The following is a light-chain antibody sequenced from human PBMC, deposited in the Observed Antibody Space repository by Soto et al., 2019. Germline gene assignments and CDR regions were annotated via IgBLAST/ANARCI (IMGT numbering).Light chain of an antibody. CDR3: QQYNNWLPLT. J-gene: IGKJ4*01. V-gene: IGKV3-15*01. CDR1: QSVSSN. Sequence: EIVMTQSPATLSVSPGERATLSCRASQSVSSNLDWYQQKPGQAPRLLIYGASTRATGIPARFSGSGSGTDFTLTITSLQSEDFAVYYCQQYNNWLPLTFGGGTKVEIK. CDR2: GAS.